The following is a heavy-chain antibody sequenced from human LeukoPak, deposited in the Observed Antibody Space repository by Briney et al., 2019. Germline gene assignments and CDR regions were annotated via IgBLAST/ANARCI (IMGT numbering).Heavy chain of an antibody. J-gene: IGHJ4*02. CDR3: ASGYCSGGSCYGLLDY. CDR1: GYTFTTYD. CDR2: ISAYNGNT. D-gene: IGHD2-15*01. V-gene: IGHV1-18*01. Sequence: ASVKVSCKASGYTFTTYDISCVRQAPGQGLEWMGWISAYNGNTNYAQKLQGRVTMTTDTSTKTAYMELRSLRSDETAVYYCASGYCSGGSCYGLLDYWGQGTLVIVSS.